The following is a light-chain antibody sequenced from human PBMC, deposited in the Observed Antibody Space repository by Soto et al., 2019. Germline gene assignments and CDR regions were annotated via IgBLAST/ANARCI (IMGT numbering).Light chain of an antibody. CDR1: SSDVGNYKY. CDR2: EVS. J-gene: IGLJ1*01. CDR3: FSYTSSGTYV. Sequence: QSALTQPDSVSGSPGQSITISCTGTSSDVGNYKYVSWYQQHPGKAPKLMIYEVSNRPSGVSNRFSGSKSGNTASLTISGLQAEDDTDYYCFSYTSSGTYVFGTGTKVTVL. V-gene: IGLV2-14*01.